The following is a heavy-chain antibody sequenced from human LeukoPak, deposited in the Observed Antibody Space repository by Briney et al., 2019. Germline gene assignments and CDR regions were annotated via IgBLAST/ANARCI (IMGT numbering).Heavy chain of an antibody. CDR3: ASGEWWFGELLN. CDR2: IYYSGST. V-gene: IGHV4-39*01. D-gene: IGHD3-10*01. Sequence: SETLSLTCTVSNGSISSSSYYWGWIRQTPGKGLEWIGSIYYSGSTYYNPSLKSRVTISVDTSKNQFSLKLSSVTAADTAVYYCASGEWWFGELLNWGQGTLVTVSS. J-gene: IGHJ4*02. CDR1: NGSISSSSYY.